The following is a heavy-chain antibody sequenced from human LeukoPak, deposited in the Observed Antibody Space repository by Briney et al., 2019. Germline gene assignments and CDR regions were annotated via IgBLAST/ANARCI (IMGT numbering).Heavy chain of an antibody. CDR1: GFTVSSSY. V-gene: IGHV3-53*01. CDR2: IYSGGDT. J-gene: IGHJ4*02. Sequence: PGGSLRLSCAASGFTVSSSYMSWVRQAPGKGLEWVSLIYSGGDTYSADSVKGRFTTSRDNSKNTVYLQMNSLRVEDTAVYYCARGRRDYGDYPYWGQGTLVTVSS. D-gene: IGHD4-17*01. CDR3: ARGRRDYGDYPY.